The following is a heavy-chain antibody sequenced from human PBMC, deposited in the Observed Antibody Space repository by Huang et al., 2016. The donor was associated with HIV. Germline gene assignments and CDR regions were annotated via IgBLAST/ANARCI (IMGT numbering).Heavy chain of an antibody. CDR1: GGSFSGYY. CDR3: ARAPHYGSGSYYD. D-gene: IGHD3-10*01. V-gene: IGHV4-34*01. J-gene: IGHJ4*02. Sequence: QVQLHQWGAGLLKPSETLSLTCAVYGGSFSGYYWSWIRQPPGKGVEWIGEITHIGRTIYNPSLKSRVTISEEPSKHHFSLNLSSVTAADTAVYYCARAPHYGSGSYYDWGQGTLVTVSS. CDR2: ITHIGRT.